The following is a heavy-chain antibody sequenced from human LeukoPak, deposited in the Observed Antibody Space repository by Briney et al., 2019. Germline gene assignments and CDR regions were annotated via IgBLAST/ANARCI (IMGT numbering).Heavy chain of an antibody. J-gene: IGHJ4*02. Sequence: GGSLRLSCAASAFTFSSYAMSWVRQAPGRGLEWVSTISGSGDYTFYADSVKGRFTISRDNSKNTLNLQMNSLRAEDTAVYYCATGGDWGQGTLVTISS. D-gene: IGHD4-23*01. CDR2: ISGSGDYT. V-gene: IGHV3-23*01. CDR1: AFTFSSYA. CDR3: ATGGD.